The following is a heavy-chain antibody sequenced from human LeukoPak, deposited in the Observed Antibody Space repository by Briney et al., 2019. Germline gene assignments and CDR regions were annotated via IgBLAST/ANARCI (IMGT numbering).Heavy chain of an antibody. CDR1: GGSISSYY. CDR2: IYYSGST. Sequence: SETLSLTCTVPGGSISSYYWSWIRQPPGKGLEWIGYIYYSGSTNYNPSLKSRVTISVDTSKNQFSLKLSSVTAADTAVYYCARVDYGGDYFDYWGQGTLVTVSS. J-gene: IGHJ4*02. CDR3: ARVDYGGDYFDY. D-gene: IGHD4-17*01. V-gene: IGHV4-59*01.